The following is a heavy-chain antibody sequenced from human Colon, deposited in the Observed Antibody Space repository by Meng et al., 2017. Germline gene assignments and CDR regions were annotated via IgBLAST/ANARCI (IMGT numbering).Heavy chain of an antibody. CDR3: ARANSSTWHYFDY. J-gene: IGHJ4*02. CDR1: GFPFSTYT. D-gene: IGHD6-13*01. Sequence: GESLKISCAASGFPFSTYTINWVRQAPGKGPEWVAVISYDGTYKYSADSVRGRFTISRDNSKNTLYLQMNSLRPEATAVSYCARANSSTWHYFDYWGRGTLVTVSS. CDR2: ISYDGTYK. V-gene: IGHV3-30*04.